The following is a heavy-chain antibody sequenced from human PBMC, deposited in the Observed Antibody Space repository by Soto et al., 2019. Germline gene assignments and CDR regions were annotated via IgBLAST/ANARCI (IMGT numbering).Heavy chain of an antibody. D-gene: IGHD4-17*01. V-gene: IGHV3-23*01. Sequence: EVQLLESGGGLVQPGGSLRLSCAASGFTFSSYAMSWVRQAPGKGLEWVSAISGSGGSTYYADSVKGRIIISKDNSKNTLYLQMNSLRAEDTAVYYCAKGVTTPDFAYWGQGTLVTVSS. CDR2: ISGSGGST. CDR3: AKGVTTPDFAY. CDR1: GFTFSSYA. J-gene: IGHJ4*02.